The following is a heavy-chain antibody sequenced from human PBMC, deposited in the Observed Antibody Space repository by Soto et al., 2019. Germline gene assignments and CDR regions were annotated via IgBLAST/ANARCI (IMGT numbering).Heavy chain of an antibody. CDR1: GVPIVGHY. J-gene: IGHJ3*01. Sequence: GVEGVPIVGHYGRLILTSKGKGLEWIGKINHSGNTNYNPSLKSRVTISVDTSKSQFSLKLSSVTAADTAVYYCGIYGKGGNYDSSGALDSLGQGTMVT. CDR3: GIYGKGGNYDSSGALDS. CDR2: INHSGNT. D-gene: IGHD3-22*01. V-gene: IGHV4-34*01.